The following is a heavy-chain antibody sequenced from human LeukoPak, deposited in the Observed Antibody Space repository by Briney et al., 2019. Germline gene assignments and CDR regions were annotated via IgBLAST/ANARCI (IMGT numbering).Heavy chain of an antibody. CDR3: ASRYSYGSGNFDY. CDR2: IYYSGST. Sequence: SETLSLTCTVSGGSISSSSYYWGWIRQPPGKGLEWIGSIYYSGSTYYSPSLKSRVTISVDTSKNQFSLKLSSVTAADTAVYYCASRYSYGSGNFDYWGQGTLVTVSS. V-gene: IGHV4-39*01. CDR1: GGSISSSSYY. J-gene: IGHJ4*02. D-gene: IGHD5-18*01.